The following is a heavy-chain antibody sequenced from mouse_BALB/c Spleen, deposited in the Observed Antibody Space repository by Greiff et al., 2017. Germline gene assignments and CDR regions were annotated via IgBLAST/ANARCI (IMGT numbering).Heavy chain of an antibody. V-gene: IGHV7-3*02. Sequence: EVKLMESGGGLVQPGGSLRLSCATSGFTFTAYYMSWVRQPPGKALEWLGFIRNKANGYTTEYSASVKGRFTISRDNSQSILYLQMNTLRAEDSATYYCARDKSRSGYAMDYWGQGTSVTVSS. CDR1: GFTFTAYY. D-gene: IGHD3-1*01. J-gene: IGHJ4*01. CDR3: ARDKSRSGYAMDY. CDR2: IRNKANGYTT.